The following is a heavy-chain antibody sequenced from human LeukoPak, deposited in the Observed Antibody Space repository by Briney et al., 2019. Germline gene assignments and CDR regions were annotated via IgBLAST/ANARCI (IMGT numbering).Heavy chain of an antibody. CDR2: IYYSGST. CDR3: ARSSPFWRGLAYYYGMDV. J-gene: IGHJ6*02. Sequence: PSETLSLTCTVSGGSLSSGSDYWSWLRQPPGKGLEWIVYIYYSGSTNYNPSLKSRVTISVNTSKNQFSLKLSSVTAADTAVYYCARSSPFWRGLAYYYGMDVWGQGTTVTVSS. CDR1: GGSLSSGSDY. V-gene: IGHV4-61*01. D-gene: IGHD3-3*01.